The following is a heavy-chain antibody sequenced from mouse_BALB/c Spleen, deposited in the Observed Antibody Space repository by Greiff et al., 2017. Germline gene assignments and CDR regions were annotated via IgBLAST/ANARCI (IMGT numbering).Heavy chain of an antibody. CDR1: GFTFSSYA. Sequence: EVQVVESGGGLVKPGGSLKLSCAASGFTFSSYAMSWVRQTPEKRLEWVASISSGGSTYYPDSVKGRFTISRDNARNILYLQMSSLRSEDTAMYYCARDRAFAYWGQGTLVTVSA. J-gene: IGHJ3*01. V-gene: IGHV5-6-5*01. CDR3: ARDRAFAY. CDR2: ISSGGST. D-gene: IGHD3-3*01.